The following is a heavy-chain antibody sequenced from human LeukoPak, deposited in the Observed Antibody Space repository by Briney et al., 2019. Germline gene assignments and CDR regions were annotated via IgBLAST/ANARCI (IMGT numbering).Heavy chain of an antibody. J-gene: IGHJ6*02. CDR3: ARDLKTTVTPYYYYYGMNV. Sequence: GASVKVSCKASGYTFTSYGISWVRQAPGQGLEWMGWISAYNGNTNYAQKLLGRVTMTTDTSTSTAYMELRSLRSDDTAVYYCARDLKTTVTPYYYYYGMNVWGQGTTVTVSS. CDR2: ISAYNGNT. CDR1: GYTFTSYG. V-gene: IGHV1-18*01. D-gene: IGHD4-4*01.